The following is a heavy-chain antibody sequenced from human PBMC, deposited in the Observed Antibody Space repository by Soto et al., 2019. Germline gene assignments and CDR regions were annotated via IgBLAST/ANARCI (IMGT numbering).Heavy chain of an antibody. V-gene: IGHV4-59*01. J-gene: IGHJ6*02. Sequence: PSETLSLTCTVSGGSISSYYWSWIRQPPGKGLEWIGYIYYSGSTNYNPSLKSRVTISVDTSKNQFSLKLSSVTAADTAVYYCARNYGSGSYTAGSYYYGMDVWGQGNTVPVSS. CDR3: ARNYGSGSYTAGSYYYGMDV. CDR2: IYYSGST. CDR1: GGSISSYY. D-gene: IGHD3-10*01.